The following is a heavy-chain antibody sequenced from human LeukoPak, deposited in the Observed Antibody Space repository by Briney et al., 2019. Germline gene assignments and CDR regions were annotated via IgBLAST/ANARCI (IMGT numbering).Heavy chain of an antibody. CDR2: ISSNDDYT. CDR1: GFTPKTHS. Sequence: GSPRLSPAPSGFTPKTHSMTSVPPTPRERLESVSLISSNDDYTYYEDSVNSRCDISRDNSKNTVYMQMNSLRTDDTAVYYCAKDRGYHDNSTWRTFDYWGRGTLVTVSS. CDR3: AKDRGYHDNSTWRTFDY. D-gene: IGHD4-11*01. V-gene: IGHV3-23*01. J-gene: IGHJ4*02.